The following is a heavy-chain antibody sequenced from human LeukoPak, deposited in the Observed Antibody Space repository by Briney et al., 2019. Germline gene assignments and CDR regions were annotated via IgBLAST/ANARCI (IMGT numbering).Heavy chain of an antibody. V-gene: IGHV5-51*01. J-gene: IGHJ5*02. CDR1: GYSFTNYL. Sequence: GESLKISCKGSGYSFTNYLIDWVRQVPGKGLEWMGIIYPGDSDTRYSPSFRGQVTISVDKSINTAYLQWNSLQASDTAMYYCARRTSARHWFDPWGQGTLVTVSS. CDR3: ARRTSARHWFDP. CDR2: IYPGDSDT.